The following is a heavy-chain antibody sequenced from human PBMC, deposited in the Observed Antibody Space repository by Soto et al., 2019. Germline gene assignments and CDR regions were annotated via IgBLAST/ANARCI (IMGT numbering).Heavy chain of an antibody. D-gene: IGHD5-18*01. CDR3: ARDKVKYSYGSPTTRVY. J-gene: IGHJ4*02. CDR2: ISYDGSNK. V-gene: IGHV3-30-3*01. Sequence: GGSLRLSCAASGFTFSSYAMHWVRQAPGKGLEWVAVISYDGSNKYYADSVKGRFTISRDNSKNTLYLQMNSLRAEDTAVHYCARDKVKYSYGSPTTRVYWGQGTLVTVSS. CDR1: GFTFSSYA.